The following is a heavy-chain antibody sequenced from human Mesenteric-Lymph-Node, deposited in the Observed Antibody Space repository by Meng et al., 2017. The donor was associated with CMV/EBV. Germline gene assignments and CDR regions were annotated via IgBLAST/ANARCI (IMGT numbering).Heavy chain of an antibody. CDR1: GGSFSGYY. CDR3: ARGSSYDILTGYFDY. CDR2: INHSGST. D-gene: IGHD3-9*01. V-gene: IGHV4-34*01. J-gene: IGHJ4*02. Sequence: VQLTQWGAGFLKPSGTLSVTCAVYGGSFSGYYWNWIRQSPEKGLEWIGEINHSGSTTYNPSFTSRIIISVDTSTNQISLNMSSVTAADTAVYYCARGSSYDILTGYFDYWGQGALVTVSS.